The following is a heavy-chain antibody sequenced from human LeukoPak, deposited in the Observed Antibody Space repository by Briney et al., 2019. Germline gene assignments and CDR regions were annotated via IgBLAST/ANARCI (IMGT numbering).Heavy chain of an antibody. J-gene: IGHJ4*02. CDR2: IYSDGST. D-gene: IGHD5-12*01. CDR3: AINGGGDSGYGNFDY. V-gene: IGHV3-53*05. Sequence: GGSLRLSCAASGFTVSSNYMSWVRQAPGKGLEWVSIIYSDGSTYYADSVKGRFTISRDNSKNSLYLQMNSLRAEDTALYYCAINGGGDSGYGNFDYWGQGTLVTVSS. CDR1: GFTVSSNY.